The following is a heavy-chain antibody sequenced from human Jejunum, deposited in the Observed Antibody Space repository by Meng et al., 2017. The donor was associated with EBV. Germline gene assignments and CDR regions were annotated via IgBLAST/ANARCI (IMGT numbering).Heavy chain of an antibody. J-gene: IGHJ4*02. V-gene: IGHV1-8*01. CDR3: ARGGGAGGWSWVDN. Sequence: QVQLVQSGAEVKRPGASVKVSCKASGYTFSSYDIKWVRQAPGQGLESMGWMNPNSGHAAYAQKFQGRVIMTRDTSISTAYMELSSLTYEDTAVYYCARGGGAGGWSWVDNWDQGTLVTVSS. D-gene: IGHD6-19*01. CDR2: MNPNSGHA. CDR1: GYTFSSYD.